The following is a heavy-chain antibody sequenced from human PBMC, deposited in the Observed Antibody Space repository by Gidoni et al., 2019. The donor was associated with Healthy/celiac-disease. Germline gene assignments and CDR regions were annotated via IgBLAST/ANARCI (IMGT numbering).Heavy chain of an antibody. V-gene: IGHV3-73*01. J-gene: IGHJ4*02. CDR3: NRQRPPRVTSPSLDY. CDR2: IRSKANRYAT. D-gene: IGHD4-17*01. Sequence: EVQLVESGGGLVQPGGSLKLSCAASGFTFSGSAMHWVRQASGKGLEWVGRIRSKANRYATAYAASVKGRFTNSREDSKNTAYLQMNSLKTEDTAVYYWNRQRPPRVTSPSLDYWGQGTLVTVSS. CDR1: GFTFSGSA.